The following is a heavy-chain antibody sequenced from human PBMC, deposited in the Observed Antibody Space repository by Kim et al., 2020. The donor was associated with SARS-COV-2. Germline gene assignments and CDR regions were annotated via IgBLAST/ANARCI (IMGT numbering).Heavy chain of an antibody. D-gene: IGHD3-22*01. Sequence: GGSLRLSCAASGFTFSSYSMNWVRQAPGKGLEWVSSISSSSSYIYYADSVKGRFTISRDNAKNPLYLQMNSLRAEDTAVYYCARETKSISEYSSGSMSYYYYGMDVWGQGTTVTVSS. CDR3: ARETKSISEYSSGSMSYYYYGMDV. CDR1: GFTFSSYS. CDR2: ISSSSSYI. J-gene: IGHJ6*02. V-gene: IGHV3-21*01.